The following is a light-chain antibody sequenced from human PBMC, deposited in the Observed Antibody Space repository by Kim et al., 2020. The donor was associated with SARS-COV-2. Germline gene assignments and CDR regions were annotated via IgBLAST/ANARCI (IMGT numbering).Light chain of an antibody. CDR3: AAWEDSLSGWV. Sequence: GQRVTLAWEGSGTKIGRNYVSGNQQPPGTAPKFRIYRKKRRPSGVPDRFPGSKSGTSASRATSGLRSEEEADYYGAAWEDSLSGWVFGGGTKLTV. J-gene: IGLJ3*02. CDR1: GTKIGRNY. CDR2: RKK. V-gene: IGLV1-47*01.